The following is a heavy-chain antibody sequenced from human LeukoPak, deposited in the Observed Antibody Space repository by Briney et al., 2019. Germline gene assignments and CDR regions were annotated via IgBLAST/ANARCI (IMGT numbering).Heavy chain of an antibody. V-gene: IGHV3-48*04. CDR1: GFSFSIYS. CDR2: ISHTGSTM. D-gene: IGHD3-10*01. J-gene: IGHJ6*02. CDR3: ATAPLSGTGSSRPLAGIDV. Sequence: GGSLRLSCAASGFSFSIYSLNWVRQAPGKGLEWVSYISHTGSTMSYADSVKGRVTISRDNATNSLYLQMNSLRAEDTAMYYCATAPLSGTGSSRPLAGIDVWGQGTTVTVSS.